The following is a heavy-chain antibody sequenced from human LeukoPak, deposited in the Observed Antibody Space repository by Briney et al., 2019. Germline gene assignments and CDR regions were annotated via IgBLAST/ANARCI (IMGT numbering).Heavy chain of an antibody. CDR2: MSGSGRNT. J-gene: IGHJ3*02. Sequence: GGSLRLSCAASGFTFSTYAMSWVRQAPGKGLEWVSGMSGSGRNTHYADSVKGRFTISRDNSKNTVYLQMNSLRAEDTAVYYCASILGIAAAAPGAFDIWGQGTMVTVSS. CDR1: GFTFSTYA. D-gene: IGHD6-13*01. V-gene: IGHV3-23*01. CDR3: ASILGIAAAAPGAFDI.